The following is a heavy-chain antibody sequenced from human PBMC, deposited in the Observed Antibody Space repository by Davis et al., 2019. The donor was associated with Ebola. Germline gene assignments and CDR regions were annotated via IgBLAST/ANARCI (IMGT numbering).Heavy chain of an antibody. CDR2: IYYSGST. D-gene: IGHD2-15*01. CDR3: ARDQITPHYYYYGMDV. J-gene: IGHJ6*02. V-gene: IGHV4-59*11. Sequence: PSETLSLTCTVSGGSISSHYWSWIRQPPGKGLEWIGYIYYSGSTNYNPSLKSRVTISVDTSKNQFSLKLSSVTAADTAVYYCARDQITPHYYYYGMDVWGQGTTVTVSS. CDR1: GGSISSHY.